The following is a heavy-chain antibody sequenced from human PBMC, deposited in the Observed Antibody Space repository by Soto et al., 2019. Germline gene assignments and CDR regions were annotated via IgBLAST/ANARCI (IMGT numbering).Heavy chain of an antibody. J-gene: IGHJ3*02. Sequence: SVKVSCKASGGTFSSYTISWVRQAPGQGLEWMGRIIPILGIANYAQKFQGRVTITADKSTSTAYMELSSLRSEDTAVYYCARGSPWARDAFAIWGQGTMVTVSS. D-gene: IGHD1-26*01. CDR2: IIPILGIA. CDR3: ARGSPWARDAFAI. V-gene: IGHV1-69*02. CDR1: GGTFSSYT.